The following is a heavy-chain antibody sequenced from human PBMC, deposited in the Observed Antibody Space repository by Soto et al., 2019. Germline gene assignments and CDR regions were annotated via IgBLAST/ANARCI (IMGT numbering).Heavy chain of an antibody. CDR3: ARSMGYDSSGYYRYYYYYGMDV. D-gene: IGHD3-22*01. CDR1: GGCISSGDYY. V-gene: IGHV4-30-4*01. J-gene: IGHJ6*02. Sequence: PSETLSLTCTVSGGCISSGDYYWSWIRQPPGKGLEWIGYIYYSGSTYYNPSLKSRVTISVDTSKNQFSLKLSSVTAADTAVYYCARSMGYDSSGYYRYYYYYGMDVWGQGTTVTVSS. CDR2: IYYSGST.